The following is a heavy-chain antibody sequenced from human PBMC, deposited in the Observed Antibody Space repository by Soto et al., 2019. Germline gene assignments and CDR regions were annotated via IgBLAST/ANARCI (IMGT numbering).Heavy chain of an antibody. CDR2: ISYDGSNK. CDR3: AKDPSAYCSGGSCYLAY. CDR1: GFTFSSYG. Sequence: VQLVESGGGVVQPGRSLRLSCAASGFTFSSYGMHWVRQAPGKGLEWVAVISYDGSNKYYADSVKGRFTISRDNSKNTLYLQMNSLRAEDTAVYYCAKDPSAYCSGGSCYLAYWGQGTLVTVSS. J-gene: IGHJ4*02. D-gene: IGHD2-15*01. V-gene: IGHV3-30*18.